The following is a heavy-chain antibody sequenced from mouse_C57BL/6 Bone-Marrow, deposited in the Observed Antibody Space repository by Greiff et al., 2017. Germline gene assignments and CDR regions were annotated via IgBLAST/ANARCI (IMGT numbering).Heavy chain of an antibody. J-gene: IGHJ3*01. CDR1: GFTFSSYT. CDR2: ISGGGGNT. CDR3: ASQLGFAY. V-gene: IGHV5-9*01. D-gene: IGHD4-1*01. Sequence: EVQGVESGGGLVKPGGSLKLSCAASGFTFSSYTMSWVRQTPEKRLEWVATISGGGGNTYYPDSVKGRFTISRDNAKNTLYLQMSSLRSEDTALYYCASQLGFAYWGQGTLVTVSA.